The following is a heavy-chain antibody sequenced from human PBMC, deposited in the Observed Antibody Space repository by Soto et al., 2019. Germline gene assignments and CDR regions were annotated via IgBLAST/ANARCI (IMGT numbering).Heavy chain of an antibody. CDR2: IYYSGST. J-gene: IGHJ4*02. CDR3: ARVSRKLRYFDY. D-gene: IGHD1-26*01. V-gene: IGHV4-31*03. Sequence: SETMSLTCTVSGGSISSGGYYWSWIRQHPGKGLEWIGYIYYSGSTYYNPSLQSRVTISVDTSKNQFSLKLSSVTAADTAVYYCARVSRKLRYFDYWGQGTLVTVAS. CDR1: GGSISSGGYY.